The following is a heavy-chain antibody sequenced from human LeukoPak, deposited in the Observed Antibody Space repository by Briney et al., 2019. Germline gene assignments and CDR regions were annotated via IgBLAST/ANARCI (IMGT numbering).Heavy chain of an antibody. V-gene: IGHV3-23*01. J-gene: IGHJ4*02. CDR2: ISTSGGNM. CDR3: AKDLRLPSAY. CDR1: GFTFSSAA. Sequence: PGGSLRLYCAASGFTFSSAAMTWVRQAPGKGLEWVSSISTSGGNMLYAESVKGRFTISRDNSKNTLYLQMNSLRDEDTALYYCAKDLRLPSAYWGQGTLVTVSS. D-gene: IGHD5/OR15-5a*01.